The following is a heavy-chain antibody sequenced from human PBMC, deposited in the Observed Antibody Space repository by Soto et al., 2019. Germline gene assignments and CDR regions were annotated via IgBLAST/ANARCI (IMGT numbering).Heavy chain of an antibody. CDR2: IRGETNGGTA. CDR3: TRYYYESSGYYVY. J-gene: IGHJ4*02. D-gene: IGHD3-22*01. V-gene: IGHV3-49*04. Sequence: GGSLRLSCTVSGFNFANYALTWVRQAPGKGLGWVGFIRGETNGGTADYAASLKGRITISRDDSKSIAYLEINSLQTEDTAVYYCTRYYYESSGYYVYWGQGTLVTVSS. CDR1: GFNFANYA.